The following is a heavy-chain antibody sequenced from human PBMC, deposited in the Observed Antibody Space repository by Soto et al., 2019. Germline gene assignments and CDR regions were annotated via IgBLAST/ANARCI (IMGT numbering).Heavy chain of an antibody. J-gene: IGHJ5*02. D-gene: IGHD1-26*01. CDR2: ISSGGAYI. CDR1: FTFSMYS. Sequence: SGGGLVQPGGSLRLSCNFTFSMYSMDWVRQAPGKGLEWVASISSGGAYIKYADSVKGRFTISRDNAKNSVSLQMNSLRVDDTAVYFCTRDQGGSYDSWFDPWGQGTLVTVSS. CDR3: TRDQGGSYDSWFDP. V-gene: IGHV3-21*01.